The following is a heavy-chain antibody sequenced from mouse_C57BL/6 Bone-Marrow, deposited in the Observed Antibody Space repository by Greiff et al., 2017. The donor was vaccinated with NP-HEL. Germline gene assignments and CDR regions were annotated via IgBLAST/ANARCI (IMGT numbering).Heavy chain of an antibody. CDR3: TTTVVAWDY. J-gene: IGHJ2*01. V-gene: IGHV14-4*01. CDR1: GFNIKDDY. CDR2: IDPENGDT. Sequence: DVKLVESGAELVRPGASVKLSCTASGFNIKDDYMHWVKQRPEQGLEWIGWIDPENGDTEYASKFQGKATITADTSSNTAYLQLSSLTSEDTAVYYCTTTVVAWDYWGQGTTLTVSS. D-gene: IGHD1-1*01.